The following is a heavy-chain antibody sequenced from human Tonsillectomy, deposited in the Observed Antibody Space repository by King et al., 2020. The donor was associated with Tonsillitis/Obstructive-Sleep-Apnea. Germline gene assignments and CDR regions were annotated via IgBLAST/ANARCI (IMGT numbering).Heavy chain of an antibody. J-gene: IGHJ4*02. D-gene: IGHD3-16*01. V-gene: IGHV1-46*01. CDR2: INPSGGST. Sequence: VQLVESGAEVKKPGASVKVSCKASGYTFTSYYMHWVRQAPGQGLEWMGIINPSGGSTSSAQQFQGRVTMTRETSTSTVYMELSSLRSEDTAVYYCARDDVNGGVTGDYWGQGTLVTVSS. CDR3: ARDDVNGGVTGDY. CDR1: GYTFTSYY.